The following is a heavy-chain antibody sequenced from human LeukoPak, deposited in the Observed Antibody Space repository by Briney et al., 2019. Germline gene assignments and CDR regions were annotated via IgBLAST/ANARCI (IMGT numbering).Heavy chain of an antibody. J-gene: IGHJ5*02. Sequence: GGSLRLSCAASGFTFSRFWMSWVRQAPGKGLEWVANIKEDGSEKYYVDSVKGRFTISRDNAKNSLYLQMNSLRAEETAVYYCAQGSWLDNWGQGTLVTVSS. CDR3: AQGSWLDN. CDR1: GFTFSRFW. V-gene: IGHV3-7*01. CDR2: IKEDGSEK.